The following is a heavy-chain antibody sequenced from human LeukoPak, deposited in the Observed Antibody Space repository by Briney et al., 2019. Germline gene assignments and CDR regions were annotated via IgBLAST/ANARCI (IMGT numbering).Heavy chain of an antibody. V-gene: IGHV3-7*03. CDR3: ARVGGYNVHYYYMDV. CDR1: GFTFSSYW. CDR2: IKQDGSEK. D-gene: IGHD5-24*01. J-gene: IGHJ6*03. Sequence: GGSLRLSCAASGFTFSSYWMSWVRQAPGKGLEWVANIKQDGSEKYYVDSVKGRFTISRDNAKNSLYLQMNSLRAEDTAVYYCARVGGYNVHYYYMDVWGKGTTVTISS.